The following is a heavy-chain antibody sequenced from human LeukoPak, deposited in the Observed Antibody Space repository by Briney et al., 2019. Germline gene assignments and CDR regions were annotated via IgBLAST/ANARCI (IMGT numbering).Heavy chain of an antibody. V-gene: IGHV3-9*01. CDR3: AKDLFRFKALVALDN. Sequence: GGSLRLSCAASGFTFSSYAMSWVRQAPGKGLEWVSGISWNSGSLGYADSVKGRFTISRDNAKNSLYLHMNSLRAEDTAFYYCAKDLFRFKALVALDNWGQGTMVTVSS. D-gene: IGHD1-26*01. CDR2: ISWNSGSL. J-gene: IGHJ3*02. CDR1: GFTFSSYA.